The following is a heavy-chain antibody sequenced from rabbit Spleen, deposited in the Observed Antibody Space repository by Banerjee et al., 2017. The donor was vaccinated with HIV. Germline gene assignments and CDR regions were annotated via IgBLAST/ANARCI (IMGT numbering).Heavy chain of an antibody. CDR1: GFDGSSDV. CDR3: ARGSATMTMVITGYYLIL. D-gene: IGHD2-1*01. J-gene: IGHJ4*01. Sequence: QSLVESGGGLVQPEGSLTLTCNASGFDGSSDVMCWVRKAPGKGLEWIACIWAGSSGSTYYASWAKGRFTISKISSTTVTLQMTSLTAADTATYFCARGSATMTMVITGYYLILWGPATLVTVS. V-gene: IGHV1S40*01. CDR2: IWAGSSGST.